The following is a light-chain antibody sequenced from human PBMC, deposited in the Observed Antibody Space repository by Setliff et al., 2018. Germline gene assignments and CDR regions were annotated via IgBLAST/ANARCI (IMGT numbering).Light chain of an antibody. Sequence: QSVLTQPAAVSGSPGQSITISCAGTNSDVGGYNYVSWYQQHPNKAPKLMIYEVTKRPSGVSDRFSGSKSGNTAFLTISGLQAEDEADYYCLSYTSETTHALFAGGTK. V-gene: IGLV2-14*03. J-gene: IGLJ2*01. CDR3: LSYTSETTHAL. CDR2: EVT. CDR1: NSDVGGYNY.